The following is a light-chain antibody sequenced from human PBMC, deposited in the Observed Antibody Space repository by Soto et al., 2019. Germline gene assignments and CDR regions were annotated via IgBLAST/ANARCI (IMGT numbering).Light chain of an antibody. V-gene: IGKV1-33*01. CDR3: QQYDYMPYT. Sequence: DIQMTQSPSSLSASVGDSITITCQASEDITKYLHWYQQKPGKAPKLLIYDAANLETVVPSRFSGSGSGTDFSFTISNLQAADIATYYVQQYDYMPYTFSQGTKLEMK. CDR2: DAA. CDR1: EDITKY. J-gene: IGKJ2*01.